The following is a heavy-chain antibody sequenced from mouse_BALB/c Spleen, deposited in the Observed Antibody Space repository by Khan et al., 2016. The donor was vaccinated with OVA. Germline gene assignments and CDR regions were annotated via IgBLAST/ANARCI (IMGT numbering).Heavy chain of an antibody. J-gene: IGHJ2*01. CDR3: ARVKDGSRDYFDS. Sequence: QVQLKESGAELMKPGASVKISCKATGYTFSNYWIEWVKQRPGHGLEWIGEFLPGSGTANYNERFKGKATFASDASSNTAFMQLSSLTSEDSAVYFCARVKDGSRDYFDSWGQGTILTVSS. V-gene: IGHV1-9*01. CDR1: GYTFSNYW. D-gene: IGHD1-1*01. CDR2: FLPGSGTA.